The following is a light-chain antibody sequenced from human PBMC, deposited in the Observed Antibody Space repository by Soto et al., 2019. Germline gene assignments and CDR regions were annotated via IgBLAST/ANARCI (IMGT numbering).Light chain of an antibody. CDR3: GTWDSSLRVVV. V-gene: IGLV1-51*02. J-gene: IGLJ2*01. CDR2: ENY. CDR1: SSNIEKNY. Sequence: QSVLTQPPSVSAAPGQKVTISCSGSSSNIEKNYVSWYQQFPGTAPKLLIYENYKRPSGIPDRFSGSKSGTSATLDFAGLQTGDEADYYCGTWDSSLRVVVFGGGTKLTVL.